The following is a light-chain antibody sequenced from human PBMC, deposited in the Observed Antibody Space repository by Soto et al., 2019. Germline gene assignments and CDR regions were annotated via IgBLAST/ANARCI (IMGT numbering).Light chain of an antibody. Sequence: IMLSQSPATLSLSPGERATLSFRASQSVGSFLAWYQQKPGQSPRLLIYDVSNRATGVPARFSGSGSETDFTRTISGLRSEDSAVYFCQQYNNWPFAFGQGTLLEIK. CDR1: QSVGSF. J-gene: IGKJ5*01. CDR2: DVS. CDR3: QQYNNWPFA. V-gene: IGKV3-11*01.